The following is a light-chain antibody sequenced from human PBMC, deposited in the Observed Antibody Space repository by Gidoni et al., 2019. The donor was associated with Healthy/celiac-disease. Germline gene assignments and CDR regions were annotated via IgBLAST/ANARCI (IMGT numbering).Light chain of an antibody. Sequence: EIVMTQSPATLSVSPGERATLSCRASPSVSSNLAWYQQKPGQAPRLLIYGAATRATGIPARFSGSGSGTEFTLTISSLQSEDFAVYYCQQYNNWPLFTFXPXTKVDIK. CDR2: GAA. V-gene: IGKV3D-15*01. J-gene: IGKJ3*01. CDR1: PSVSSN. CDR3: QQYNNWPLFT.